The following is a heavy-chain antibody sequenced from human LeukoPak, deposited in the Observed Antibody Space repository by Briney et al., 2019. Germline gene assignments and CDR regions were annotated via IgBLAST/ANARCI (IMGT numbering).Heavy chain of an antibody. J-gene: IGHJ5*02. CDR2: IYSGGST. D-gene: IGHD3-10*01. V-gene: IGHV3-66*01. CDR3: ARERVPGGSGSYYRGWFDP. CDR1: GFTFSIYS. Sequence: GGSLRLSCAASGFTFSIYSVHWVRQAPGKGLEWVSVIYSGGSTYYADSVKGRFTISRDNSKNTLYLQMNSLRTEDTAVYYCARERVPGGSGSYYRGWFDPWGQGTLVTVSS.